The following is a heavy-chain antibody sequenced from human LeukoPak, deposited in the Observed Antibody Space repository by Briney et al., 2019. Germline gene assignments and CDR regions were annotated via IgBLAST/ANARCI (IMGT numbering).Heavy chain of an antibody. CDR3: ARDSSSWSHYFDF. V-gene: IGHV3-11*04. CDR1: GFTFSSYA. J-gene: IGHJ4*02. Sequence: PGGSLRLSCAASGFTFSSYAMSWIRQAPGKGLEWVSSIGSSGNTIYYTDSVKGRFTISRENAKNSLYLQMNSLRAGDTAVYYCARDSSSWSHYFDFWGQGTLVTVSS. D-gene: IGHD6-13*01. CDR2: IGSSGNTI.